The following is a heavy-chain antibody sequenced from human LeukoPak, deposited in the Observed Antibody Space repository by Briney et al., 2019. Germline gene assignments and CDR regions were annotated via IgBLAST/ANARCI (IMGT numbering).Heavy chain of an antibody. CDR1: GYTFTGYY. Sequence: RASVKVSCKASGYTFTGYYMRWVRQAPGQGLEWMGWINPNSGGTNYAQKFQGRVTMTRDTSISTAYMELSRLRSDDTAVYYCARDLTTWYYMDVWGKGTTVTISS. CDR2: INPNSGGT. D-gene: IGHD4-17*01. CDR3: ARDLTTWYYMDV. J-gene: IGHJ6*03. V-gene: IGHV1-2*02.